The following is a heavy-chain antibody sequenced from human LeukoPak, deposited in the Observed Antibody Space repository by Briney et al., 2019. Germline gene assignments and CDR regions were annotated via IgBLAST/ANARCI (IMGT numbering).Heavy chain of an antibody. CDR3: ARVRYGSGSYSSWFDP. CDR1: GVSVNSGSYY. J-gene: IGHJ5*02. Sequence: KPSETLSLTCTVSGVSVNSGSYYWSWIRQPPGQGLEWIGYVSYSGSTTYNSSLKSRVTISMDTSKNQFSLKLSSVTAADTAVYYCARVRYGSGSYSSWFDPWGQGTLVTVPS. D-gene: IGHD3-10*01. V-gene: IGHV4-61*01. CDR2: VSYSGST.